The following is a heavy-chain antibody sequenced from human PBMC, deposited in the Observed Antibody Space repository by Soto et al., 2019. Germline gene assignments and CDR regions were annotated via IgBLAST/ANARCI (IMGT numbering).Heavy chain of an antibody. J-gene: IGHJ4*02. CDR1: GFTFSSYA. CDR3: ANGCGGTCYSRIHY. D-gene: IGHD2-15*01. V-gene: IGHV3-23*01. CDR2: ISDSGGST. Sequence: EVQLLESGGGLVQPGGSLRLSCAASGFTFSSYAMSWVRQAPGKGLEWVSGISDSGGSTYYADSVKGRFTISRDNSKNTLDLQRNSLRAEDTAVYYCANGCGGTCYSRIHYWGQGTLVTVSS.